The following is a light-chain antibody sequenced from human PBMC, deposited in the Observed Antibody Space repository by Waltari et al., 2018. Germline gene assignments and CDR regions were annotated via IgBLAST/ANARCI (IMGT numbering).Light chain of an antibody. CDR3: CSYAGSYTWV. V-gene: IGLV2-11*01. J-gene: IGLJ3*02. CDR1: TNDLGSYNY. CDR2: DVT. Sequence: SALTQPRSVSGSPGQAVTISCTGTTNDLGSYNYFHWYQQHPGKAPKRIILDVTKRPSGVPDRLSGSKSGNTASLTISGLRAEDEAEYYCCSYAGSYTWVFGGGTKLTVV.